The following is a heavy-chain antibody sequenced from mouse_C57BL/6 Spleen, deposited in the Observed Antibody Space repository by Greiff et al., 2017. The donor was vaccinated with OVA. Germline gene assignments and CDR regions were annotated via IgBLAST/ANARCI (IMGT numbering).Heavy chain of an antibody. D-gene: IGHD2-2*01. Sequence: QVQLQQSDAELVKPGASVKISCKASGYTFTDSSIHWMKQRPEQGLEWIGYIYPGDGSTKYNEKFKGKATLTADKSSSTAYMQLNSLTSEDSAVYFCARFLYGYDPYAMDYWGQGTSVTVSS. CDR1: GYTFTDSS. J-gene: IGHJ4*01. CDR3: ARFLYGYDPYAMDY. V-gene: IGHV1-78*01. CDR2: IYPGDGST.